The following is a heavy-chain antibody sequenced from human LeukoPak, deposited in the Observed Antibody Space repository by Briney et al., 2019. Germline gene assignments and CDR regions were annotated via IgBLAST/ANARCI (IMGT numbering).Heavy chain of an antibody. CDR3: AREVYYNSSGSEGSFDY. CDR2: IYSSGST. V-gene: IGHV4-4*07. Sequence: SETLSLTCTLSGGSISSYYWSWIRQPAGKGLEWIGRIYSSGSTNYNPSLKSRVTMSADTSKNQISLKLSSVTDADTGVYYCAREVYYNSSGSEGSFDYWGQGTLVTVSS. D-gene: IGHD3-22*01. J-gene: IGHJ4*02. CDR1: GGSISSYY.